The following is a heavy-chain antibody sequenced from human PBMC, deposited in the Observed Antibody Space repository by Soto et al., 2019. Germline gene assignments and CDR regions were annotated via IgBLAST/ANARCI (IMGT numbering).Heavy chain of an antibody. CDR2: ISGSGGST. CDR3: AKDWSGGASDV. D-gene: IGHD3-16*01. V-gene: IGHV3-23*01. J-gene: IGHJ3*01. CDR1: GFSFSVFA. Sequence: EVDLLESGGGLAQPGGSRRLSCAASGFSFSVFAMTWVRQAPGKGLEWVSRISGSGGSTYYADYVKGRFTISRDNSKNMLYLQMNRLRGEDTAVYYCAKDWSGGASDVWGQGTMVIVSS.